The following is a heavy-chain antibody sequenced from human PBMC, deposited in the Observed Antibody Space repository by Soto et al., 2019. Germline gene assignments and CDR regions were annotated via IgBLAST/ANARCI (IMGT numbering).Heavy chain of an antibody. J-gene: IGHJ6*02. D-gene: IGHD4-4*01. CDR3: ARGRYYSNLYYYYYGMDV. V-gene: IGHV4-59*12. CDR2: IYYSGST. CDR1: GGSISSYY. Sequence: PSETLSLTCTVSGGSISSYYWSWIRQPPGKGLEWIGYIYYSGSTNYNPSLKSRVTISVDTSKNQFSLKLSSVTAADTAVYYCARGRYYSNLYYYYYGMDVWGQGTTVTVS.